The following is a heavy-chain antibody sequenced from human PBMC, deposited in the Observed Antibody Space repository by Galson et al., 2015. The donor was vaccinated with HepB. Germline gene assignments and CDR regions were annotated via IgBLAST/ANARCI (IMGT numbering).Heavy chain of an antibody. Sequence: SLRLSCAVSGFTFSDYYMSWIRQAPGKGLEWVSYISSSSSYTNYADSVKGRFTISRDNAKNSLYLQMNSLRAEDTAVYYCARDKNAITSGMDVWGQGTTVTVSS. CDR2: ISSSSSYT. J-gene: IGHJ6*02. CDR3: ARDKNAITSGMDV. V-gene: IGHV3-11*05. D-gene: IGHD1-1*01. CDR1: GFTFSDYY.